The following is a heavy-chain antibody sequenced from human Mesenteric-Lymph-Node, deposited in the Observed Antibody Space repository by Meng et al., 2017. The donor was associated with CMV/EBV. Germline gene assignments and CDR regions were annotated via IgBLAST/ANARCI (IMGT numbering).Heavy chain of an antibody. CDR2: ISSSSHI. Sequence: GESLKISCVASGFIFSSYSMNWVRQAPGKGLEWVSSISSSSHIYYAESVKGRFTISRDNAENSLFLQMSSLRADDTAVYYCARGSATPPNYYYFYGMDVWGQGTTVTVSS. V-gene: IGHV3-21*01. CDR1: GFIFSSYS. J-gene: IGHJ6*02. D-gene: IGHD2-15*01. CDR3: ARGSATPPNYYYFYGMDV.